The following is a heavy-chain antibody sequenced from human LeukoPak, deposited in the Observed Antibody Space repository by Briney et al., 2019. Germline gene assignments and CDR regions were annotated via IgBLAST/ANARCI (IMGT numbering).Heavy chain of an antibody. J-gene: IGHJ3*02. CDR2: VYYSGST. CDR1: GGSMSSHY. V-gene: IGHV4-59*11. CDR3: ARDMDSSGYYYDDAFDI. D-gene: IGHD3-22*01. Sequence: PSETLSLTCTVSGGSMSSHYWTWIRQPPGKGLEWIGYVYYSGSTNYNPSLNSRVTISVETSKKQFSLKLSSVTAADTAVYYCARDMDSSGYYYDDAFDIWGPGTMVTVSS.